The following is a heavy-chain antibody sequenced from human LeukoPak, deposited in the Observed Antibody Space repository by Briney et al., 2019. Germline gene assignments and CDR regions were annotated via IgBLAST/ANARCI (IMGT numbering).Heavy chain of an antibody. Sequence: GGSLRLSCAASGFTFSSYSMNWVRQAPGKGLEWVSSISSSSSYIYYADSVKGRFTISRDNAKNSLYLQMNSLRAEDTAVYYCARDSGAARPIGYWGQGTLVTVSS. CDR2: ISSSSSYI. D-gene: IGHD6-6*01. CDR3: ARDSGAARPIGY. V-gene: IGHV3-21*01. J-gene: IGHJ4*02. CDR1: GFTFSSYS.